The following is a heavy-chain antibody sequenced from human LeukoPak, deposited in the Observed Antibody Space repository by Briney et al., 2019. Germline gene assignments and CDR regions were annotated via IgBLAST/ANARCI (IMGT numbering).Heavy chain of an antibody. CDR2: IYYSGST. V-gene: IGHV4-28*01. D-gene: IGHD6-19*01. CDR3: ARSGYSSGWYFDY. CDR1: GYSISSSNW. J-gene: IGHJ4*02. Sequence: PSDTLSLTCAVSGYSISSSNWWGWIRPPPGKGLEWIGYIYYSGSTYYNLSLKSRVTMSVDTSKNQFSLKLSSVTAVDTAVYYCARSGYSSGWYFDYWGQGTLVTVSS.